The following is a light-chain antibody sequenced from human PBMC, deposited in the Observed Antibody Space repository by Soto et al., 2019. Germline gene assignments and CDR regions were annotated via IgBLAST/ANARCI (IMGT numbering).Light chain of an antibody. Sequence: EIVMTQSPATLSVSPGERATLSCRASQSIYSNLAWYQQKLGQAPRLLIYGASTRATGIPARYSGSGSGTEYPLSLSSLQSEDFSVYYCQQYEKWPPLTCGGGTKVEI. V-gene: IGKV3-15*01. CDR2: GAS. J-gene: IGKJ4*01. CDR3: QQYEKWPPLT. CDR1: QSIYSN.